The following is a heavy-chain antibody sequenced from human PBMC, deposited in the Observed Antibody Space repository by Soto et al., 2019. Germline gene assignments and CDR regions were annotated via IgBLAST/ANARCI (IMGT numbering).Heavy chain of an antibody. CDR3: ARYARRYLFKH. CDR2: IYYSGST. V-gene: IGHV4-30-4*01. D-gene: IGHD2-2*01. Sequence: SETLSLTCTFSVGSISSGDYYCSWIRQPPGKGLEWIGYIYYSGSTYYNPSLKSRVTISVDTSKNQFSLKLSSVTAADTAVYYCARYARRYLFKHWGQGTLVSVSS. J-gene: IGHJ1*01. CDR1: VGSISSGDYY.